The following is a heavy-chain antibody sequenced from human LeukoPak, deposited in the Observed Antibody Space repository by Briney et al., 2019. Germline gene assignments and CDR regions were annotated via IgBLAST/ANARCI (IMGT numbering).Heavy chain of an antibody. CDR3: ARGRNWYSYYYCMDV. CDR1: GYTFTSYD. Sequence: ASVKVSCKASGYTFTSYDINWVRQATGQGLEWMGWMNANSGNTGYAQKFQGRVTMTRNTSISTAYMELSSLRSEDTAVYYCARGRNWYSYYYCMDVWGQGTTVTVSS. J-gene: IGHJ6*02. V-gene: IGHV1-8*01. D-gene: IGHD1-20*01. CDR2: MNANSGNT.